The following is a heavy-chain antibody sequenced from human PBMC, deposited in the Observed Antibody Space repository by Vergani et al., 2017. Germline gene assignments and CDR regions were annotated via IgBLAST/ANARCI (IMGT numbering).Heavy chain of an antibody. CDR1: GGSISSGGYY. D-gene: IGHD2-2*01. Sequence: QVQLQESGPGLVKPSQTLSLTCTVSGGSISSGGYYWSWIRQHPGKGLEWIGYIYYSGSTYYNPSLKSRVTISVDTSKNQFSLKLSSVTAADTAVYYCARGRISSGLGYCSSTSCYGGSWFDPWGQGTLVTVSS. CDR2: IYYSGST. CDR3: ARGRISSGLGYCSSTSCYGGSWFDP. J-gene: IGHJ5*02. V-gene: IGHV4-31*03.